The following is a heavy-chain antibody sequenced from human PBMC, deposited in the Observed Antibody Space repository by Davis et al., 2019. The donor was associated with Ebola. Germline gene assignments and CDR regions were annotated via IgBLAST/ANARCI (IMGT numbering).Heavy chain of an antibody. CDR2: IFPDDSDT. CDR1: GYTFSNYW. J-gene: IGHJ5*02. Sequence: GESLKISCTGLGYTFSNYWIGWLRQIPGEGLELMGIIFPDDSDTRYSPSFEGRVTISVDKSINTAYLQWTSLKTSDTAIYYCGRHPSGRTPNWFDPWGQGTLVTVSS. CDR3: GRHPSGRTPNWFDP. D-gene: IGHD6-19*01. V-gene: IGHV5-51*01.